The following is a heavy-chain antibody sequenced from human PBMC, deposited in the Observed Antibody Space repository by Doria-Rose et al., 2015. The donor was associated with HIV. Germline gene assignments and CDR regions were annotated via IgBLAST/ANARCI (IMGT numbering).Heavy chain of an antibody. V-gene: IGHV1-69*06. CDR1: SV. Sequence: SVISWVRQAPGQGLEWMGGIIPMLGTTNYAQKFQGRVTIIADKSTSTAYMELGSLRSDDTAVYYCARAPAAGVSSYYYCYGLDVWGQGTPVTVS. CDR2: IIPMLGTT. CDR3: ARAPAAGVSSYYYCYGLDV. D-gene: IGHD6-13*01. J-gene: IGHJ6*02.